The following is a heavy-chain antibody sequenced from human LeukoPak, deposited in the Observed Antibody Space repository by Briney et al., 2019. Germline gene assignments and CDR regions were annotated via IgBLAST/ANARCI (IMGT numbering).Heavy chain of an antibody. J-gene: IGHJ5*02. CDR1: GGSFSGYY. V-gene: IGHV4-34*01. CDR3: ARAGCMVRGVIITRYNWFDP. Sequence: SETLSLTCAVYGGSFSGYYWSWIRQPPGKGLEWIGEINHSGSTNYNPSLKSRVTISVDTSKNQFSLKLSSVTAADTAVYYCARAGCMVRGVIITRYNWFDPWGQGTLVTVSS. CDR2: INHSGST. D-gene: IGHD3-10*01.